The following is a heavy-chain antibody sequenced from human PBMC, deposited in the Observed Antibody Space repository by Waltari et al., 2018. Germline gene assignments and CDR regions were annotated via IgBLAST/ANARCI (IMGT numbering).Heavy chain of an antibody. CDR1: GFRFDDSA. J-gene: IGHJ4*02. Sequence: EVQLVTSGGGLVQPGRSLRLACVGSGFRFDDSAWYGVRQRPGKGLGWLSGIGWNSGAMGYADSVRGRFSTYRDNARKSLYLQMGRLRPEDTALYYCVKGGWGFGAFYEQHWGQGIQVTVSS. CDR2: IGWNSGAM. D-gene: IGHD3-10*01. CDR3: VKGGWGFGAFYEQH. V-gene: IGHV3-9*01.